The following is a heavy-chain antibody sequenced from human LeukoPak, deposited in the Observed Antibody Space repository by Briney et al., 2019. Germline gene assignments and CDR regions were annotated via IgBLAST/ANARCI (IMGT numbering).Heavy chain of an antibody. CDR2: IGHDGRNK. Sequence: GGSVRLSCAASGFTFSSYGIHWVRQAPGKGLEWVTFIGHDGRNKYYANSVKGRFTISRDNSKSTLYLQMKSLRAEDTAVYYCAKDNSYYYTDYWGQGRLVTVSS. D-gene: IGHD3-10*01. J-gene: IGHJ4*02. CDR3: AKDNSYYYTDY. CDR1: GFTFSSYG. V-gene: IGHV3-30*02.